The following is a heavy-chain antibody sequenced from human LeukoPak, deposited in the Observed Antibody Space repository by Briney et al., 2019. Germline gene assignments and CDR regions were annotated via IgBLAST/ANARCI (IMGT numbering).Heavy chain of an antibody. CDR3: ANSREYNDILTGQYKTRNFDY. D-gene: IGHD3-9*01. J-gene: IGHJ4*02. Sequence: PGGSLRLSCAASGFTFSSYAMNWVRQAPGKGLEWVSSISGGGGGTYYADSVKGRFTVSRDNSKNTLYLQMNSLRADDTAIYYCANSREYNDILTGQYKTRNFDYWGQGTLVTVSS. CDR1: GFTFSSYA. V-gene: IGHV3-23*01. CDR2: ISGGGGGT.